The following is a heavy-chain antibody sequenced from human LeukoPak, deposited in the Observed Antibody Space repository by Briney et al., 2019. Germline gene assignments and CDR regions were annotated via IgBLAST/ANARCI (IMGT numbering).Heavy chain of an antibody. D-gene: IGHD4-23*01. V-gene: IGHV3-15*01. Sequence: GGSLRLSCAASGFTFSSAWMTWVRQAPGKGLEWVGRIFSRSDGETTDYAAPVKGRFTISRDDSKNTLYLQMNSLKTEDTAVYYCTTDLPWYHAPSDYWGQGTLVTVSP. CDR3: TTDLPWYHAPSDY. J-gene: IGHJ4*02. CDR2: IFSRSDGETT. CDR1: GFTFSSAW.